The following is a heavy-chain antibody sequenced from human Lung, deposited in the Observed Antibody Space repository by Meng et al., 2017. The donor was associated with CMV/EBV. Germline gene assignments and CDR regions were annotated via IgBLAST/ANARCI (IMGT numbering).Heavy chain of an antibody. Sequence: ASXXVSXKASGYTFTSYYMHWVRQAPGQGLEWMGIINPSGGSTSYAQKFQGRVTMTRDTSTSTVYMELSSLRSEDTAVYYCARVGNERITIFGVVTKGAFDIWXQGTMVTFSS. CDR2: INPSGGST. J-gene: IGHJ3*02. V-gene: IGHV1-46*01. D-gene: IGHD3-3*01. CDR1: GYTFTSYY. CDR3: ARVGNERITIFGVVTKGAFDI.